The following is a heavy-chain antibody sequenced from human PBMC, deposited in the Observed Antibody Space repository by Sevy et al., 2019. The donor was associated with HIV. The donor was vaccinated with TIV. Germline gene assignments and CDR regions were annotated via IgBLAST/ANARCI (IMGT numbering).Heavy chain of an antibody. V-gene: IGHV4-31*03. J-gene: IGHJ4*02. CDR3: ARDVGAYCGGDCQIY. D-gene: IGHD2-21*02. CDR1: GGSISSGGYY. CDR2: IYDSGST. Sequence: SETRSLTCTVSGGSISSGGYYWSWIRQHPGKGLEWIGYIYDSGSTYYNPSLKSRVTISVDTSKNQFSLKLSSVTAADTAVYYCARDVGAYCGGDCQIYWGQGTLVTVSS.